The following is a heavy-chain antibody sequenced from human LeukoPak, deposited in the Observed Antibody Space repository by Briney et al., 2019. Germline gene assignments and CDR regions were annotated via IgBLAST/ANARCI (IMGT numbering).Heavy chain of an antibody. CDR2: ISSSSSYI. J-gene: IGHJ4*02. V-gene: IGHV3-21*01. Sequence: GGSLRLSCAASGFTFSSYSMNWVRQAPGKGLEWVSSISSSSSYIYYADSVKGRFTISRDNAKNSLYLQMNSLRAEDTAVYYCARDLAAAGTPLYCFDYWGQGTLVTVSS. CDR1: GFTFSSYS. CDR3: ARDLAAAGTPLYCFDY. D-gene: IGHD6-13*01.